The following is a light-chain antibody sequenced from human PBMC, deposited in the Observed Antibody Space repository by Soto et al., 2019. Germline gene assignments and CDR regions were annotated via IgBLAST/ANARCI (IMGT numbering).Light chain of an antibody. Sequence: QSALTQPASVSGSPGQSITISCTGNSSDVGGYNYVSWYQQHPGKAPKLMIYDVSNRPSGVSNRFSGSKSGNTASLTISGLQAEEEADYYCSSYTSSSTLLDVFGTGTKLTVL. CDR2: DVS. J-gene: IGLJ1*01. V-gene: IGLV2-14*01. CDR3: SSYTSSSTLLDV. CDR1: SSDVGGYNY.